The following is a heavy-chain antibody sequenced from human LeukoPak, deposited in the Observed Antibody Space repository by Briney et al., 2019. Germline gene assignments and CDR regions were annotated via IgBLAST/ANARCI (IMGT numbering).Heavy chain of an antibody. D-gene: IGHD3-22*01. CDR1: GFTFSTYW. V-gene: IGHV3-74*01. Sequence: GGSLRLSCAASGFTFSTYWMHWVRQAPGKGLVLVSRINSDGSDTTYADSVKGRFTISRDNAKNTLYLQMSSLRAEDTAVYYCARASGTDSSGYVQIDFWGQGTLVTVSS. CDR3: ARASGTDSSGYVQIDF. CDR2: INSDGSDT. J-gene: IGHJ4*02.